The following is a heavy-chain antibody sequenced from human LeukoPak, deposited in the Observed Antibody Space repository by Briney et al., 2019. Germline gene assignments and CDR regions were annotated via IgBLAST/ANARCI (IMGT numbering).Heavy chain of an antibody. CDR3: ARSAGTTDYYYGMDV. Sequence: ASVKVSCKASGGTLSSYAISWVRQAPGQGLEWMGGIIPIFGTANYAQKFQGRVAITADESTSTAYMELSSLRSEDTAVYYCARSAGTTDYYYGMDVWGQGTTVTVSS. D-gene: IGHD1-7*01. V-gene: IGHV1-69*01. CDR2: IIPIFGTA. CDR1: GGTLSSYA. J-gene: IGHJ6*02.